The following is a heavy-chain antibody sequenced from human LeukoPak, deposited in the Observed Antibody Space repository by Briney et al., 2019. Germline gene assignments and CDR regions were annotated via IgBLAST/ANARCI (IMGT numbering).Heavy chain of an antibody. CDR2: ISAYNGNT. Sequence: GASVKVSCKASGYTFTSYGMSWVRQAPGQGLEWMGWISAYNGNTNYAQKLQGRVTMTTDTSTSTAHMELRSLRSDDTAVYYCARDLRFGELYGYWGQGTLVTVSS. CDR3: ARDLRFGELYGY. V-gene: IGHV1-18*01. CDR1: GYTFTSYG. J-gene: IGHJ4*02. D-gene: IGHD3-10*01.